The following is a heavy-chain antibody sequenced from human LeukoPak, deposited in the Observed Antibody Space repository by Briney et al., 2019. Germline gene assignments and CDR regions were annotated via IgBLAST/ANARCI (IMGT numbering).Heavy chain of an antibody. Sequence: ASVKVSCKASGYTFTSSGISWVRQAPGQGLEWMGWISGYNGNTNYAQKLQGRVTMTTDTSTSTAHMELRSLRSDDTAVYYCARAYGSGSYYSDYWGQGTLVTISS. V-gene: IGHV1-18*01. CDR3: ARAYGSGSYYSDY. D-gene: IGHD3-10*01. CDR2: ISGYNGNT. J-gene: IGHJ4*02. CDR1: GYTFTSSG.